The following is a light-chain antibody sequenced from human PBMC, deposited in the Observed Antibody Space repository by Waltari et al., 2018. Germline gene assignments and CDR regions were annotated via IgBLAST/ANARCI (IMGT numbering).Light chain of an antibody. V-gene: IGLV2-11*01. CDR1: TSDVGAYNY. CDR3: CSYAGEYIWV. J-gene: IGLJ2*01. CDR2: DVS. Sequence: QSALTQPPSVSGSPGQSVTISCTGTTSDVGAYNYVPWYQQHPGKAPKMMISDVSPRPSGVPDRFSGSKSANTASLTISGLQAEDEADYYCCSYAGEYIWVFGGGTKLTVL.